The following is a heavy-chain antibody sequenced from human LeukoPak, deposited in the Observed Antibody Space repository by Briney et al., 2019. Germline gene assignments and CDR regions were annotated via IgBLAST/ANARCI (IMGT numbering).Heavy chain of an antibody. CDR3: ARGRVSSSTWYSTYYYYFYMDV. CDR2: VDHTGST. J-gene: IGHJ6*03. CDR1: DDSITMYY. V-gene: IGHV4-59*01. D-gene: IGHD1-1*01. Sequence: SETLSLPCSVSDDSITMYYWTWILQPPGKGLEWIGYVDHTGSTNFNPSLNGRVSISRDTTKNLFSLRLRSVTAADTAVYFCARGRVSSSTWYSTYYYYFYMDVWGKGTTVTVSS.